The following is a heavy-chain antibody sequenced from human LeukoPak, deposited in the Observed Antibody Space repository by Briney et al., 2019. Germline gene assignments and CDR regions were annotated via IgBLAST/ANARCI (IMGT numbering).Heavy chain of an antibody. D-gene: IGHD3-10*01. V-gene: IGHV1-8*02. CDR3: ARGPRIRRVRGVPYYFDY. CDR2: MNPNSGNT. CDR1: GYTFTSYY. Sequence: ASVKVSCKASGYTFTSYYMHWVRQATGQGLEWMGWMNPNSGNTGYAQKFQGRVTMTRNTSIRKAYMELSSLRSEDTAVYYCARGPRIRRVRGVPYYFDYWGQGTLVTVSS. J-gene: IGHJ4*02.